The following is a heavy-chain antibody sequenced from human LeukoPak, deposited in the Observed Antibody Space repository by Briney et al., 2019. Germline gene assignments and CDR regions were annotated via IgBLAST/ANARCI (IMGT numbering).Heavy chain of an antibody. CDR1: GGSMSSYY. D-gene: IGHD6-19*01. CDR2: IYCSGST. V-gene: IGHV4-59*13. Sequence: PSETLSLTCTVSGGSMSSYYWSWIRQPPGKGLEWIGYIYCSGSTNYNPSLKSRVTISVDTSKNQFSLKLSSVTAADTAVYYCATPLYSSGWYALDYWGQGTLVTVSS. J-gene: IGHJ4*02. CDR3: ATPLYSSGWYALDY.